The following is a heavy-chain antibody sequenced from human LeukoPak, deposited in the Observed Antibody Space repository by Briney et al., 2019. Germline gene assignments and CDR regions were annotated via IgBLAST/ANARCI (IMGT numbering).Heavy chain of an antibody. Sequence: PGGSLRLSCAASGSTFSSYSMNWVRQAPGKRLEWVSSISSSSSYIYYADSVKGRFTISRDNAKNSLYLQMNSLRAEDTAVYYCARELRQQLVRWLDPWGQGTLVTVSS. V-gene: IGHV3-21*01. D-gene: IGHD6-13*01. CDR1: GSTFSSYS. CDR3: ARELRQQLVRWLDP. J-gene: IGHJ5*02. CDR2: ISSSSSYI.